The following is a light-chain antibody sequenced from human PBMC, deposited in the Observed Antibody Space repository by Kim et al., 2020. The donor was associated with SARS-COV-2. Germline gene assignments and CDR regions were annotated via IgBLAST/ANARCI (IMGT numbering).Light chain of an antibody. V-gene: IGKV3-20*01. J-gene: IGKJ4*01. CDR2: RAS. Sequence: EIVLTQSPGTLSLSPGDRATLSCRASQSIPNNYLAWYQQKPGQSPRLVIFRASMRATGIPDRFTGRGSGTDFTLTISSLEPEDFGVYYCQQYNMSPPITFGGGTKVDIK. CDR3: QQYNMSPPIT. CDR1: QSIPNNY.